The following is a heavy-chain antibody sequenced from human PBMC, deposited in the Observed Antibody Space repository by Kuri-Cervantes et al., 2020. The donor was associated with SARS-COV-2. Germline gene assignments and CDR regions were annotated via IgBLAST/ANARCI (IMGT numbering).Heavy chain of an antibody. Sequence: ESLKISCTVSGGSISSGDYHWSWVRQPPGKGLEWIGYIYYSGSTNCNPSLKSRVTISVDTSKNQFSLKLSSVTAADTAVYYCARADVYYYDSRGLGAFDIWGQGTMVTVSS. D-gene: IGHD3-22*01. J-gene: IGHJ3*02. CDR1: GGSISSGDYH. V-gene: IGHV4-61*08. CDR2: IYYSGST. CDR3: ARADVYYYDSRGLGAFDI.